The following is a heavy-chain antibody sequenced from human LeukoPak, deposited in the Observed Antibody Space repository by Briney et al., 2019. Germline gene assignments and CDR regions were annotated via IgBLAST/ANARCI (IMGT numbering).Heavy chain of an antibody. Sequence: ASVKVSCKASGYTFTSYGISWVRQAPGQGLEWMGWISAYNGNTNYAQKLQGRVTMTTDTSTSTAYMELRSLRSDDTAVYYCARDDKLLWFGVSLDYWGQGTLVTVSS. CDR1: GYTFTSYG. CDR2: ISAYNGNT. J-gene: IGHJ4*02. V-gene: IGHV1-18*01. CDR3: ARDDKLLWFGVSLDY. D-gene: IGHD3-10*01.